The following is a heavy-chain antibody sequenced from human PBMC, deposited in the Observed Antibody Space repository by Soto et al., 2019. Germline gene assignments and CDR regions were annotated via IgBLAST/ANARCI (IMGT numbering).Heavy chain of an antibody. J-gene: IGHJ6*02. D-gene: IGHD2-2*01. Sequence: SSVKVSCKASGYTFTSYDINWVRQATGQGLEWMGWMNPNSGNTGYAQKFQGRVTMTRNTSISTAYMELSSRRSEDTAVYYCARGSVVPTDYYYYGMDVWGQGTTVTVSS. CDR3: ARGSVVPTDYYYYGMDV. CDR2: MNPNSGNT. V-gene: IGHV1-8*01. CDR1: GYTFTSYD.